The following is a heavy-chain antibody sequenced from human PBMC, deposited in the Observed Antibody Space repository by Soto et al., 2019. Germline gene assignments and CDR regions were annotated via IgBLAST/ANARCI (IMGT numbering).Heavy chain of an antibody. V-gene: IGHV1-18*01. CDR1: GYTFTSYG. D-gene: IGHD2-15*01. CDR3: ARDNKNVVVAAIYGGGDAFDI. J-gene: IGHJ3*02. Sequence: ASVKVSCKASGYTFTSYGISWVRQAPGQGLEWMGWISAYNGNTNYAQKLQGRVTMTTDTSTSTAYMELRSLRSDDTAVYYCARDNKNVVVAAIYGGGDAFDIWGQGTMVTVSS. CDR2: ISAYNGNT.